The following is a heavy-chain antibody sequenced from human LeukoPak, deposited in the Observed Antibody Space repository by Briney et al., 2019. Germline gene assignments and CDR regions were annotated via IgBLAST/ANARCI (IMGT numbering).Heavy chain of an antibody. CDR1: GYTFTSYD. CDR3: ARALAAAGIEDWFDP. V-gene: IGHV1-8*03. J-gene: IGHJ5*02. Sequence: ASVKVSCKASGYTFTSYDINLVRQATGQGLEWMGWMNPNSGNTGYAQKFQGRVTITRNTSISTAYMELSSLRSEDTAVYYCARALAAAGIEDWFDPWGQGTLVTVSS. CDR2: MNPNSGNT. D-gene: IGHD6-13*01.